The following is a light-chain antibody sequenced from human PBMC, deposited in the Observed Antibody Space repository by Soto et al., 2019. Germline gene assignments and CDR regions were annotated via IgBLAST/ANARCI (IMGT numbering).Light chain of an antibody. CDR2: AAS. V-gene: IGKV1-8*01. CDR3: HQNFNYPRT. J-gene: IGKJ1*01. CDR1: QTIYSY. Sequence: AIQMTQSPSSVSASTGDRVTISCRATQTIYSYLAWYQQKPGKPPNLLIYAASTLQSGVPSRFNGSGSETDFTLTITALQSEDSATYYCHQNFNYPRTFGQGTKVEI.